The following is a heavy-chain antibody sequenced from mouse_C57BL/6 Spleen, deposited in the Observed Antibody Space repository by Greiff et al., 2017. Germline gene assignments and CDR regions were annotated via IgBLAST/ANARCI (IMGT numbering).Heavy chain of an antibody. J-gene: IGHJ2*01. Sequence: QVQLKQSGPELVKPGASVKISCKASGYAFSSSWMNWVKQRPGKGLEWIGRMYPGDGDTHYNGKFKGKATLTADKSSSTAYMQLSSLTSEDSAVYFCARSTTVVATDDWGQGTTLTVSS. CDR3: ARSTTVVATDD. D-gene: IGHD1-1*01. CDR2: MYPGDGDT. CDR1: GYAFSSSW. V-gene: IGHV1-82*01.